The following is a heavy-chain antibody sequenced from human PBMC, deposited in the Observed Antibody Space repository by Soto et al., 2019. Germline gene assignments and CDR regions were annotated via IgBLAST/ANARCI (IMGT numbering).Heavy chain of an antibody. CDR3: ARDAYGMDV. CDR2: ISYDGGNK. J-gene: IGHJ6*02. Sequence: QEQVVESGGGVVQPGRSLRLSCAASGFAFSNFAMHWVRQVAGKGLEWVAAISYDGGNKYFADSVKGRFTISRDNSNNTLYVEMNSLRAEDTAVYYCARDAYGMDVWGQGTTVTVSS. V-gene: IGHV3-30-3*01. CDR1: GFAFSNFA.